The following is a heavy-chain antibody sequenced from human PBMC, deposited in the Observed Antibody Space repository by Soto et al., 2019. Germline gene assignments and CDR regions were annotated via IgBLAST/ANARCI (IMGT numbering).Heavy chain of an antibody. CDR1: GFTFSSYA. J-gene: IGHJ6*02. Sequence: GGSLRLSCSASGFTFSSYAMSWFRQAPGKGLEWVSAISGSGGSTYYADSVKGRFTISRDNSKNTLYLQMNSLRAEDTAVYYCAKDFRSGIAAPGYYGMDVWGQGTTVTVSS. CDR3: AKDFRSGIAAPGYYGMDV. D-gene: IGHD6-13*01. V-gene: IGHV3-23*01. CDR2: ISGSGGST.